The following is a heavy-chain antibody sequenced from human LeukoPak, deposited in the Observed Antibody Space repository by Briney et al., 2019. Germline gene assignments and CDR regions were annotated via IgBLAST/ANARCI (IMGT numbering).Heavy chain of an antibody. CDR1: GFTLDEHG. CDR2: TRFDESDK. D-gene: IGHD2-8*01. CDR3: AKDNPVLQY. Sequence: GGSLRLSCVASGFTLDEHGMHWARQAPGKGLEWVAFTRFDESDKFYSDSVKGRFTISKDNSKNTVYLQMNSLRVEDTAVYYCAKDNPVLQYWGQGTLVTVSS. V-gene: IGHV3-30*02. J-gene: IGHJ1*01.